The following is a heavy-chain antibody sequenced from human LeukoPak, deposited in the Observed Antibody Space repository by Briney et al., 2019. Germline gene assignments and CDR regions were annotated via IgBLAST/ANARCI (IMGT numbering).Heavy chain of an antibody. Sequence: SETLSLTCTVSGGSISSSSYYWGWIRQPPGKGLEGIGSIYYSGSTYYNPSLKSRGAISVDTSASQFSLKLTFVTAADAAIYYCTREGSGRGIYFDHWGQGTLVGVSS. J-gene: IGHJ4*02. D-gene: IGHD3-10*01. CDR2: IYYSGST. V-gene: IGHV4-39*02. CDR3: TREGSGRGIYFDH. CDR1: GGSISSSSYY.